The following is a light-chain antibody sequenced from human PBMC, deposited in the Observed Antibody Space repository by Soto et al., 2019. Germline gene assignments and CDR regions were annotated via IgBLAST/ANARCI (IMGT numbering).Light chain of an antibody. CDR3: QQYIRWPLT. Sequence: EIVLTQSPATLSLCPWERATLSCRASQSFTSSLVWYQQKPGKAPRLLIYDASNRATGIPARFSGSGSGTDLTLTISSLQSEDFAVYYCQQYIRWPLTFGGGTKVDIK. CDR1: QSFTSS. CDR2: DAS. J-gene: IGKJ4*01. V-gene: IGKV3-11*01.